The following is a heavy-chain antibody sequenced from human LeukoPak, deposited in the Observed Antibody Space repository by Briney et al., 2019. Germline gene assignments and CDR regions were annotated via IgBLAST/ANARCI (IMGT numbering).Heavy chain of an antibody. CDR1: GYYISSAYY. D-gene: IGHD6-13*01. Sequence: SETLSLTCTVSGYYISSAYYWGWIRQPPGKGLEWIGSIYHSGSTYYNPSLKSRVTISVGTSKNQFSLKLSSVTAADTAVYYCARRSSNYAVVDPWGQGTLVTVSS. CDR3: ARRSSNYAVVDP. CDR2: IYHSGST. J-gene: IGHJ5*02. V-gene: IGHV4-38-2*02.